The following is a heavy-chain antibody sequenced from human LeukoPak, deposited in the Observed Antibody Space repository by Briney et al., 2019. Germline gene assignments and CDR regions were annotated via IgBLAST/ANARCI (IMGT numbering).Heavy chain of an antibody. D-gene: IGHD3-10*01. Sequence: GASVKVSCKASGYTFTGYYMHWVRQAPGQGLEWMGWINPNSGGTNYAQKFQGRVTMTRDTSISTAYMELSRLRSDDTAVYYCARERELWFGETYNWFDPWGQGTLVTVSS. V-gene: IGHV1-2*02. CDR1: GYTFTGYY. J-gene: IGHJ5*02. CDR2: INPNSGGT. CDR3: ARERELWFGETYNWFDP.